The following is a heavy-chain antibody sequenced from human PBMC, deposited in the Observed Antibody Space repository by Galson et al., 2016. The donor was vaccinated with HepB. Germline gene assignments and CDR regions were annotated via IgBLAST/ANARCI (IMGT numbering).Heavy chain of an antibody. Sequence: LRLSCAASGFFFSNFVMTWVRYAPGKGLEWVSDIRDNTAGTKYADSVKGRFTISRDNSKNTVYLQMNSLRGEDTALYYCAKRMGYSDYYAMDIWGQRTTVTVAS. CDR3: AKRMGYSDYYAMDI. J-gene: IGHJ6*02. CDR1: GFFFSNFV. V-gene: IGHV3-23*01. CDR2: IRDNTAGT. D-gene: IGHD2-15*01.